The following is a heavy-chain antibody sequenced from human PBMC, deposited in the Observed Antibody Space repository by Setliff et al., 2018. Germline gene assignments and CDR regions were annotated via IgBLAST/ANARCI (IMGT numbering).Heavy chain of an antibody. CDR3: AREAGYSSSWHFNL. V-gene: IGHV4-4*08. J-gene: IGHJ4*02. Sequence: PSETLSLTCTVSGGSISGFYWSWIRQPPGGGLEWIGYIYSGASTNINPSLKSRVAISADTSKNLFSLKLTSMTASDTAMYYCAREAGYSSSWHFNLWGPGTRVTVSS. D-gene: IGHD6-13*01. CDR2: IYSGAST. CDR1: GGSISGFY.